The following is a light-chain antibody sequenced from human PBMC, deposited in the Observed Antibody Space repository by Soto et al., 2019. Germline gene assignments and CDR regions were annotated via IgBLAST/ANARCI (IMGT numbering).Light chain of an antibody. Sequence: EIVLTQSPGTLSLSPGERATLSCRASQSVSSSYLAWYQQKPGQAPRLLIYGASSRATGIPDRCSGSGSGTDFTLTISRLEPEDFAVYYCQQYGSSPEFGPGTKVDIK. CDR2: GAS. CDR3: QQYGSSPE. CDR1: QSVSSSY. V-gene: IGKV3-20*01. J-gene: IGKJ3*01.